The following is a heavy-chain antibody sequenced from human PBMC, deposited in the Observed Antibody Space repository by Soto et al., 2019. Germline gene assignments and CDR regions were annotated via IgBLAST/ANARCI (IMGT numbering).Heavy chain of an antibody. Sequence: QVQLQESGPGLVEPSGTLSLTCGVFGGSISNSNWWTWVRQPPGKGLEWIGEIYHTGSTNYNSSLMSRVTISLDKPNNQFSLKLSAVTGADTAVYYCAHRPIVGAAIWGQGTLVTVSS. J-gene: IGHJ4*02. D-gene: IGHD1-26*01. V-gene: IGHV4-4*02. CDR2: IYHTGST. CDR3: AHRPIVGAAI. CDR1: GGSISNSNW.